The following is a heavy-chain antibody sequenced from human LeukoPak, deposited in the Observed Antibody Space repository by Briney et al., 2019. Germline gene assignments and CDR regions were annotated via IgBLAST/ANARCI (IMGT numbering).Heavy chain of an antibody. J-gene: IGHJ4*02. V-gene: IGHV4-4*02. CDR3: ASHVTVLGTRGFDF. Sequence: SETLSLTCTVSGDSITSHSWWSWVRQPPGKGLEWIGEVHHGGASNYDPSLESRVTISVDKSKNRFSLNLRSVTAADTATYYCASHVTVLGTRGFDFWGRGTLVTVS. CDR1: GDSITSHSW. CDR2: VHHGGAS. D-gene: IGHD6-19*01.